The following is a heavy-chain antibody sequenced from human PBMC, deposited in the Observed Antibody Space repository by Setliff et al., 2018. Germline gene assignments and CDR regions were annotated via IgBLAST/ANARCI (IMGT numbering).Heavy chain of an antibody. CDR3: ARAHDSYYYYYMDV. V-gene: IGHV4-61*09. CDR2: IDPSGNT. CDR1: GGSISSGSNY. Sequence: TSETLSLTCTVSGGSISSGSNYWSWIRQPAGRGLEWIGHIDPSGNTNYHPSLKSRVTISGDTSKNQFSLKLSSVTAADTAVYYCARAHDSYYYYYMDVWGKGTTVTVSS. J-gene: IGHJ6*03.